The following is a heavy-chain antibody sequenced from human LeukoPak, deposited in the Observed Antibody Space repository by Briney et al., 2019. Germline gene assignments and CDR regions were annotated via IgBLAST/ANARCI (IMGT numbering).Heavy chain of an antibody. CDR1: GYTFTSYG. Sequence: EASVEVSCKASGYTFTSYGISWVRQAPGQGLEWMGWTSAYNGNTNYAQKLQGRVTMTTDTSTSTVYMELSSLRSEDTAVYYCARAFIVVVVAATRGVAFDIWGQGTMVTVSS. J-gene: IGHJ3*02. CDR2: TSAYNGNT. V-gene: IGHV1-18*01. D-gene: IGHD2-15*01. CDR3: ARAFIVVVVAATRGVAFDI.